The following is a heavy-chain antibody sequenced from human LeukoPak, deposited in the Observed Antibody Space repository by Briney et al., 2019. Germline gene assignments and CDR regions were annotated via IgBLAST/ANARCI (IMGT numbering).Heavy chain of an antibody. CDR2: VSGSGADT. V-gene: IGHV3-23*01. J-gene: IGHJ4*02. Sequence: GGPLRLSCATSGFTFRSYAMSWVRQAPGKGLEWVSAVSGSGADTYYADSVRGRFTISRDNSKNTLYLQMSNLRAEDTALYYCAKPGYCASTSCSTFDYWGQGALVTVSS. CDR3: AKPGYCASTSCSTFDY. CDR1: GFTFRSYA. D-gene: IGHD2-2*02.